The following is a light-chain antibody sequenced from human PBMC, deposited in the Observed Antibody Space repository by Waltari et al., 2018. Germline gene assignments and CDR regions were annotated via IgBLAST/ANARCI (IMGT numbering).Light chain of an antibody. J-gene: IGKJ2*01. CDR1: HNVLYMSNNNNY. CDR3: QQYYTTPHT. Sequence: KSSHNVLYMSNNNNYLALYQHKPGQPPKLLIYWTSTRESGVPDRFSGSVSGTDFTLTISSLQAEDVAVYYCQQYYTTPHTFGQGTKLEIK. V-gene: IGKV4-1*01. CDR2: WTS.